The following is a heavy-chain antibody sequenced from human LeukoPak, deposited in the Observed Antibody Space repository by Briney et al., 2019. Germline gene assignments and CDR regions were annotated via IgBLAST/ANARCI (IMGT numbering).Heavy chain of an antibody. J-gene: IGHJ4*02. V-gene: IGHV4-4*02. CDR3: AREGGPYRPLDY. Sequence: TSGTLSLTCGVSGGSITSTNYWTWVRQPPGKGLEWIGEVNLQGSTNYNPSLMGRVAISVDMSENHISLRLTSVTAADTAVYYCAREGGPYRPLDYSGQGTLVTVSS. CDR2: VNLQGST. CDR1: GGSITSTNY.